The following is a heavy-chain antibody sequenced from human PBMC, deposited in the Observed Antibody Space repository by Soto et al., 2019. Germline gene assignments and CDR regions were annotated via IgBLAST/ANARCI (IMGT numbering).Heavy chain of an antibody. CDR2: ISSSGSTI. Sequence: QVQLVESGGGLVKPGGSLRLSCAASGFTFSDYYMSWIRQAPGKGLEWVSYISSSGSTIYYADSVKGRFTIPRDNAQNSLYRQMNSLRAEDTAVYYCARVGHSITMVLGVNLRMNYYYYDMDVWGKGTTVTVSS. J-gene: IGHJ6*03. D-gene: IGHD3-10*01. CDR1: GFTFSDYY. CDR3: ARVGHSITMVLGVNLRMNYYYYDMDV. V-gene: IGHV3-11*01.